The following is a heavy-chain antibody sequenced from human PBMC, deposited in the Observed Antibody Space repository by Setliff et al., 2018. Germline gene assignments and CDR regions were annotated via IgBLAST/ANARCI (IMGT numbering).Heavy chain of an antibody. V-gene: IGHV4-38-2*01. CDR2: MYHSGST. Sequence: PSETLSLTCAVSGYSMSSGYYWGWIRQPPGKGLEWIGSMYHSGSTYYNPSLKSRVTISVDTSKNQFSLKLNYVTAADTAVYYCARALGYCSRTSCYADAFDIWGQGTMVTVSS. CDR1: GYSMSSGYY. J-gene: IGHJ3*02. D-gene: IGHD2-2*01. CDR3: ARALGYCSRTSCYADAFDI.